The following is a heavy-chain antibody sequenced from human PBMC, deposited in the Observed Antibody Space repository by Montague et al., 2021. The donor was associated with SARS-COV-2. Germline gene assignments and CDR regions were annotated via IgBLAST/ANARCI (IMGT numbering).Heavy chain of an antibody. CDR3: ARAQNTCFIANCVNYFEV. CDR1: GGSTSSYY. CDR2: VHYTGST. V-gene: IGHV4-59*01. J-gene: IGHJ4*02. Sequence: SETLSLTCEVSGGSTSSYYWSWIRQSPGKGLEWIGYVHYTGSTKYNPSLKTRVTLSLDTPKNHFSLKLRSVTAADTAVYYCARAQNTCFIANCVNYFEVWGLGALVTVSS. D-gene: IGHD1-1*01.